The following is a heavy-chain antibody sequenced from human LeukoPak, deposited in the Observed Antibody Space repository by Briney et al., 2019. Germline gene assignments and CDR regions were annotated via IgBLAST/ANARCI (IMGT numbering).Heavy chain of an antibody. CDR2: ISGSGASA. J-gene: IGHJ5*02. CDR1: GFTFSTYG. Sequence: PGGSLRLSCAASGFTFSTYGMSWVRQAPGKGLEGVSAISGSGASAYYADSVKGRFTISRDNSKNRLYLQMNSLRAEDTAIYYCAKGQQQLVFCWFDPWGQGTLVTVSS. D-gene: IGHD6-13*01. V-gene: IGHV3-23*01. CDR3: AKGQQQLVFCWFDP.